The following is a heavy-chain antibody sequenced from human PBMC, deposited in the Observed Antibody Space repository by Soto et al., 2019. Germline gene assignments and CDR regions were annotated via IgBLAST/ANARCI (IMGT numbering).Heavy chain of an antibody. CDR2: IYSGGST. Sequence: GESLKISCAASGFTVSSNYMSWVRQAPGKGLEWVSVIYSGGSTYYADSVKGRFTISRDNSKNTLYLQMNSLRAEDTAVYYCAREAYYDSSGYYFDYWGQGTLVTVSS. CDR3: AREAYYDSSGYYFDY. J-gene: IGHJ4*02. D-gene: IGHD3-22*01. V-gene: IGHV3-53*01. CDR1: GFTVSSNY.